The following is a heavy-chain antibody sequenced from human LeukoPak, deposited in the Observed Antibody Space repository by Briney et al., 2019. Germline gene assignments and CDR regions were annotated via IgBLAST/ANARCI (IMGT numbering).Heavy chain of an antibody. J-gene: IGHJ4*02. CDR3: ARASRDSGSYPFDY. CDR2: ISGSGGST. Sequence: GGSLRLSCAASGFTFSSYAMSWVRQAPGKGLEWVSAISGSGGSTYYADSVKGRFTISRDNSKNTLYLQMNSLRAEDTAVYYCARASRDSGSYPFDYWGQGTLVTVSS. CDR1: GFTFSSYA. V-gene: IGHV3-23*01. D-gene: IGHD1-26*01.